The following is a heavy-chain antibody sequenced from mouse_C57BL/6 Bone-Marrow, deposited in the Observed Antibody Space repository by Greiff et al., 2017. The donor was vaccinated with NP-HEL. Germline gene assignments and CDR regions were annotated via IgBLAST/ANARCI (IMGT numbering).Heavy chain of an antibody. CDR1: GFTFSDYY. J-gene: IGHJ1*03. CDR2: INYDGSST. Sequence: DVHLVESEGGLVQPGRSMKLSCTASGFTFSDYYMAWVRQVPEKGLEWVANINYDGSSTYYLDSLKSRFIISRDNAKNILYLQMSSLKSEDTATYYCARIYSLYWYFDVWGTGTTVTVSS. V-gene: IGHV5-16*01. D-gene: IGHD6-1*01. CDR3: ARIYSLYWYFDV.